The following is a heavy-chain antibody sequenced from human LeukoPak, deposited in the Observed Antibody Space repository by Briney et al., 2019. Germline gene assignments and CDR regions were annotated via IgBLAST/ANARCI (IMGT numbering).Heavy chain of an antibody. Sequence: SXGSIXXXXYYXXXXXQXXXXXXXWXXXIFYSGSTYYNASLKTRVTISVDTSKNQFSLKLSSVTAADTAVYYCAREVPPLDYYDSSGLFDYWGQGTLVTVSS. V-gene: IGHV4-39*07. CDR1: XGSIXXXXYY. D-gene: IGHD3-22*01. CDR3: AREVPPLDYYDSSGLFDY. CDR2: IFYSGST. J-gene: IGHJ4*02.